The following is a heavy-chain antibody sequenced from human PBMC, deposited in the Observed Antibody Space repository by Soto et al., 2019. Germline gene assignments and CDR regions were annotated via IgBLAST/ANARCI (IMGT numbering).Heavy chain of an antibody. Sequence: GSLRLSCAASGFTFSSYGMHWVRQAPGKGLEWVAVIWYDGSNKYYADSVKGRFTISRDNSKNTLYLQMNSLRAEDTAVYYCARDPASYDSSGYPDYWGQGTLVTVSS. V-gene: IGHV3-33*01. CDR3: ARDPASYDSSGYPDY. D-gene: IGHD3-22*01. CDR2: IWYDGSNK. J-gene: IGHJ4*02. CDR1: GFTFSSYG.